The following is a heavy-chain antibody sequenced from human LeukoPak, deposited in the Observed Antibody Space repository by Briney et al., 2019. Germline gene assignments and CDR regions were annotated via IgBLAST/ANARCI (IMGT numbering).Heavy chain of an antibody. CDR2: VYYSGGT. D-gene: IGHD3-10*01. J-gene: IGHJ4*02. Sequence: AETLSLTCAVSGRSTSSHYWSCIRQPPGKGLEWIGYVYYSGGTSYNPSLKSRVTISVDTSKNQFSLRLPSATAADTAVYYCAGGSGGSFDFWGQGTLVTVSS. CDR3: AGGSGGSFDF. V-gene: IGHV4-59*08. CDR1: GRSTSSHY.